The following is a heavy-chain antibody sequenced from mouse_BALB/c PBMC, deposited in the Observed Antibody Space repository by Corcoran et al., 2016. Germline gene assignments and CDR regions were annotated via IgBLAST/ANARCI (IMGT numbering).Heavy chain of an antibody. CDR2: INTYTGEP. Sequence: QIQLVQSGPALKKPGETVKISCKASGYTFTNYGMNWVKQAPGKGLKWMGWINTYTGEPTYADDFKGRFAFSLETSASTAYLQINNLKNEDTATYFGARSGGNFDYCGQGTTLTVSS. CDR3: ARSGGNFDY. CDR1: GYTFTNYG. J-gene: IGHJ2*01. D-gene: IGHD3-1*01. V-gene: IGHV9-3-1*01.